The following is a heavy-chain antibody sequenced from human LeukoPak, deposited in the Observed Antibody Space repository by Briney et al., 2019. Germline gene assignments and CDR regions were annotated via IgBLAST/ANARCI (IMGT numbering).Heavy chain of an antibody. CDR3: ARGQQWPPRRGDFDY. D-gene: IGHD6-19*01. CDR1: GFTFSSYS. V-gene: IGHV3-21*01. Sequence: GGSLRLSCAASGFTFSSYSMNWVRQAPGKGLEWVSSISSSSSYIYYADSVKGRFTISRDNAKNSLYLQMNSLRAEDTAVYYCARGQQWPPRRGDFDYWGQGTLVTVSS. CDR2: ISSSSSYI. J-gene: IGHJ4*02.